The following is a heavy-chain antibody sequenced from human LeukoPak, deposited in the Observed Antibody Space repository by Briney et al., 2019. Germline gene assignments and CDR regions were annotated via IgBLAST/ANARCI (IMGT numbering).Heavy chain of an antibody. D-gene: IGHD2-15*01. CDR3: ARDRPTGRSRGVVVQ. J-gene: IGHJ4*02. V-gene: IGHV3-21*01. Sequence: GESLRLSCAASGFTFDTYAMTWVRQAPGKGLEWVSSISSGGTYIYYAESVRGRSTISRDNTKNFLYVQLSTLRVEDTAVYYCARDRPTGRSRGVVVQWGQGTLVTVSS. CDR1: GFTFDTYA. CDR2: ISSGGTYI.